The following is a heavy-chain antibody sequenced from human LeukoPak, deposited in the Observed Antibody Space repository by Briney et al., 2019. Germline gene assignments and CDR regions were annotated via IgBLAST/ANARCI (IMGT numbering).Heavy chain of an antibody. CDR1: GFTFSSYS. J-gene: IGHJ4*02. D-gene: IGHD3-22*01. V-gene: IGHV3-21*01. CDR2: ISSSSSYI. CDR3: ARGDYYDSSGYSEFDY. Sequence: PGRSLRLSCAASGFTFSSYSMNWVRQAPGKGLEWVSSISSSSSYIYYADSVKGRFTISRDNAKNSLYLQMNSLRAEDTAVYYCARGDYYDSSGYSEFDYWGQGTLVTVSS.